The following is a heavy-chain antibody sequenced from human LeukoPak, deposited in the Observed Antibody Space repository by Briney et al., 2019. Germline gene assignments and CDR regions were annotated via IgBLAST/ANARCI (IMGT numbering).Heavy chain of an antibody. CDR1: GFTFSSYA. V-gene: IGHV3-74*01. CDR2: INTDGSST. D-gene: IGHD6-19*01. Sequence: GGSLRLSCAASGFTFSSYAMGWVRQAPGKGLVWVSRINTDGSSTSYADSVKGRFTISRDNAKNTLYLQMNSLRAEDTALYYCAKDIRSIAVPYGMDVWGQGTTVTVSS. CDR3: AKDIRSIAVPYGMDV. J-gene: IGHJ6*02.